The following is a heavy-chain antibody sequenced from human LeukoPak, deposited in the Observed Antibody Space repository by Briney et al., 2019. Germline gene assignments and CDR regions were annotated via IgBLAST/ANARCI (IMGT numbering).Heavy chain of an antibody. J-gene: IGHJ4*02. V-gene: IGHV1-2*02. CDR2: INPNSGGT. CDR3: ARVSYYYDSSGYYGG. Sequence: ASVTVSFKGSGYTFTVYYMHWVRQAPGQGREGMGGINPNSGGTNYAQKVQGRGTITRGTSISTAYMELSRLRSDDTAVYYCARVSYYYDSSGYYGGWGQGTLVTVSS. CDR1: GYTFTVYY. D-gene: IGHD3-22*01.